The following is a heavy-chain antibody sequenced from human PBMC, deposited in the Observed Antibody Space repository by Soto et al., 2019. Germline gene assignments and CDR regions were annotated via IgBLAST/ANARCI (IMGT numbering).Heavy chain of an antibody. CDR3: ARGGRDSYYGGNSADDAFDI. D-gene: IGHD4-17*01. V-gene: IGHV1-18*01. CDR2: ISAYNGNT. CDR1: GYTFTSYG. Sequence: QVQLVQSGAEVKKPGASVKVSCKASGYTFTSYGISWVRQAPGQGLEWMGWISAYNGNTNYAQKLQGRVTMTTDTSTSTAYMELSSLRSDDTAVYYCARGGRDSYYGGNSADDAFDILGQGTMVTVSS. J-gene: IGHJ3*02.